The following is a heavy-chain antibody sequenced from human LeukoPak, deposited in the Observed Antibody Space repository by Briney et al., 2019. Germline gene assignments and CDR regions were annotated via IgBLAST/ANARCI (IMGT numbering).Heavy chain of an antibody. Sequence: PSETLSLTCTVSGGSISSSSYYWGWIRQPPGKGLEWIGSIYYSGSTYYNPSLKSRVTISVDTSKNQFSLKLSSVTAADTAVYYCARAVGLERRGWFDPWGQGTLVTVSS. V-gene: IGHV4-39*01. CDR2: IYYSGST. CDR3: ARAVGLERRGWFDP. CDR1: GGSISSSSYY. D-gene: IGHD1-1*01. J-gene: IGHJ5*02.